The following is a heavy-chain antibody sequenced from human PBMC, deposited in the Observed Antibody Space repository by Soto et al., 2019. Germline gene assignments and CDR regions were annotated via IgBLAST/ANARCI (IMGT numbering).Heavy chain of an antibody. Sequence: ASVKVSCKASGGTFSSYAISWVRQAPGQGLEWMGGIIPIFGTANYAQKFQGRVTITADESTSTAYMELSSLRSEDTAVYYCARGLSGAFQLTKFDYWGQGTLVTVSS. J-gene: IGHJ4*02. CDR2: IIPIFGTA. V-gene: IGHV1-69*13. D-gene: IGHD7-27*01. CDR3: ARGLSGAFQLTKFDY. CDR1: GGTFSSYA.